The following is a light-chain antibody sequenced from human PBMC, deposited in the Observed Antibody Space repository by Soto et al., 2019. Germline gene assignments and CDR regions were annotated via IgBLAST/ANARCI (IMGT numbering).Light chain of an antibody. CDR1: NSNIGSNT. CDR3: ASWDDSLNGVV. V-gene: IGLV1-44*01. J-gene: IGLJ2*01. Sequence: QSVLTQPPSASGTPGQRVTISCSGSNSNIGSNTVNWYQQLPGTAHKLLIYDNNKRPSGVPGRFSDSKSGTSASLAISGLQSEDEADYYCASWDDSLNGVVFGGGTQLTVL. CDR2: DNN.